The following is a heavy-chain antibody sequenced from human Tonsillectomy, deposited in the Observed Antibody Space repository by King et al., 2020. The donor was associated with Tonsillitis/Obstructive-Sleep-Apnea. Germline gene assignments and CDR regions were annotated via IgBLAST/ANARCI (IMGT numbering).Heavy chain of an antibody. CDR3: ARGDGSTPDWYFDL. V-gene: IGHV4-34*01. J-gene: IGHJ2*01. CDR2: INHSGST. D-gene: IGHD5-24*01. Sequence: VQLQQWGAGLLKPSETLSLTCAVYGGSFSGYYWSWIRQPPGKGLEWIGEINHSGSTNYNPSLKSRVTISVDTSKNQFSLKLSSVTAADTAVYYCARGDGSTPDWYFDLWGRGTLVTVSS. CDR1: GGSFSGYY.